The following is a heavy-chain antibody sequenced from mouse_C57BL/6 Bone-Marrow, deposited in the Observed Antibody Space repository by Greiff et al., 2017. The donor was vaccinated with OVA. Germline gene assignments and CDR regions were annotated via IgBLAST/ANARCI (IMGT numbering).Heavy chain of an antibody. Sequence: EVQLQQSGPSLVRPSQTLSLTCTVTGFSINSDCYWIWIRQFPGNKLEYIGYTFYSGITYYNPSLESRTYITRDTSKNQFSLKLSSVTTEDTATYYCARDRDYYGSRTAMDYWGQGTSVTVSS. CDR3: ARDRDYYGSRTAMDY. D-gene: IGHD1-1*01. V-gene: IGHV3-3*01. CDR1: GFSINSDCY. J-gene: IGHJ4*01. CDR2: TFYSGIT.